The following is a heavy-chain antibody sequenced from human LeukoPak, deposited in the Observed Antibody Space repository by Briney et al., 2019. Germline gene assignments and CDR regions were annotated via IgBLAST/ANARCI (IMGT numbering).Heavy chain of an antibody. V-gene: IGHV1-2*02. J-gene: IGHJ4*02. CDR2: INPNSGGT. D-gene: IGHD6-19*01. Sequence: ASVKVSCKASGYTFTGYYIHWVRQAPGQGPEWMGWINPNSGGTNSAQKFQGRVTMTRDMSTSTVYMELSSLRSEDTAVYYCASGRYSSGWYGYFDYWGQGTLVTVSS. CDR3: ASGRYSSGWYGYFDY. CDR1: GYTFTGYY.